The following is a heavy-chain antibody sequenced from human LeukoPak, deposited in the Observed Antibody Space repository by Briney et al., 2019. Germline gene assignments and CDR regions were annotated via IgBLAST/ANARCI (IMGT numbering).Heavy chain of an antibody. CDR1: GFTFSDYY. V-gene: IGHV3-11*06. D-gene: IGHD3-9*01. CDR3: ARVGQGILTGYASDY. Sequence: GGSLRLSCAASGFTFSDYYMSWIRQAPGKGLEGVSYISSSSSYTNYADSVKGRFTISRDNAKNSLYLQMNSLRAEDTAVYYCARVGQGILTGYASDYWGQGTLVTVSS. J-gene: IGHJ4*02. CDR2: ISSSSSYT.